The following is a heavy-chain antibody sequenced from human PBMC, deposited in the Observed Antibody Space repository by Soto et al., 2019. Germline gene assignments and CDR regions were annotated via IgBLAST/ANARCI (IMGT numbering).Heavy chain of an antibody. D-gene: IGHD2-15*01. CDR3: AKNRGGSCYSALDY. J-gene: IGHJ4*02. CDR1: GGSISSSNW. Sequence: SETLSLTCAVSGGSISSSNWWSWVRQPPGKGLEWIGQIYHSGSTNYNPSLKSRVTISVDKSKNQFSLKLNSVTAADTAVYFCAKNRGGSCYSALDYWGQGTLVTAPQ. V-gene: IGHV4-4*02. CDR2: IYHSGST.